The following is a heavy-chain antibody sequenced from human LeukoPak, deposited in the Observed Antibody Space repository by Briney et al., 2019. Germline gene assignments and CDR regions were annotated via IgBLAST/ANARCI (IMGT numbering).Heavy chain of an antibody. CDR2: ISSSGSTI. CDR3: AKDIKPSYYDFWSGYYFDY. CDR1: GFTFSDYY. V-gene: IGHV3-11*01. Sequence: GGSLRLSCAASGFTFSDYYMSWIRQAPGKGLEWVSYISSSGSTIYYADSVKGRFTISRDNAKNSLYLQMNSLRAEDTALYYCAKDIKPSYYDFWSGYYFDYWGQGTLVTVSS. J-gene: IGHJ4*02. D-gene: IGHD3-3*01.